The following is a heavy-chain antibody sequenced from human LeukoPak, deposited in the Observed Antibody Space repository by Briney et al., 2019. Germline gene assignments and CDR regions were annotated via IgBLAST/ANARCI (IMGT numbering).Heavy chain of an antibody. CDR1: GGSISSSSYY. D-gene: IGHD4-17*01. J-gene: IGHJ5*02. CDR3: ARQIDYGDYAWFDP. V-gene: IGHV4-39*01. Sequence: PSETLSLTCTVSGGSISSSSYYWGWIRQPPGKGLEWIGSIYYSGSTYYNPSLKSRVTISVDTSKNQFSLKLSSVTAADTAVYYCARQIDYGDYAWFDPWGQGTPVTVSS. CDR2: IYYSGST.